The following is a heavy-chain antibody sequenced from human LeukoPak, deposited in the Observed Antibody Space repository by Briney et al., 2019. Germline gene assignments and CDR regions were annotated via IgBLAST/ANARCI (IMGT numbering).Heavy chain of an antibody. CDR2: ISGSGDST. J-gene: IGHJ4*02. CDR1: GFTFSSYA. Sequence: PGGSLRLSCAASGFTFSSYAMSWVRQAPGKGLEWVSAISGSGDSTYYSDSVKGRFTISRDNSKNTLYLQMNSLRAEDTAVYYCAKDLNSITMVRGVIITPYVFDYWGQGTLVTVSS. V-gene: IGHV3-23*01. CDR3: AKDLNSITMVRGVIITPYVFDY. D-gene: IGHD3-10*01.